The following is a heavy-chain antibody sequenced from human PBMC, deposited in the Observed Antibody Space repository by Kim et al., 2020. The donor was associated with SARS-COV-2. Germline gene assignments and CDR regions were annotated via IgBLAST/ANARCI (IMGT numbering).Heavy chain of an antibody. V-gene: IGHV3-74*01. D-gene: IGHD6-19*01. J-gene: IGHJ4*02. Sequence: YGDFVKGRYTISRDNAKNTLYLQMNNLTAEDTAVYYCARRQFTSCWYYFDYWGQGTLVTVSS. CDR3: ARRQFTSCWYYFDY.